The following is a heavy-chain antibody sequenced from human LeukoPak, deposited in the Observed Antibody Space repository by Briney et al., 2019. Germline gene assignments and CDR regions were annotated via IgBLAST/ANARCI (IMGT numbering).Heavy chain of an antibody. Sequence: GGSLRLSCAASGFTFDDYVMHWVRRVPGKGLEWVAAINWNSRSLQYADSVKGRFTVSRDNANNSLYLQMNSLRAEDTALYHCAKDSDYYGSGSYYNVFDIWGQGTLVTVSS. CDR2: INWNSRSL. J-gene: IGHJ3*02. D-gene: IGHD3-10*01. V-gene: IGHV3-9*01. CDR1: GFTFDDYV. CDR3: AKDSDYYGSGSYYNVFDI.